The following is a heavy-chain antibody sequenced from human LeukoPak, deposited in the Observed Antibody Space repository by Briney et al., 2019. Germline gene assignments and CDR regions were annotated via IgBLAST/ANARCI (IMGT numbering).Heavy chain of an antibody. J-gene: IGHJ4*02. CDR3: ARASSGSYYEGLFY. V-gene: IGHV3-21*01. Sequence: PGGSLRLSCATSGFTFSNPWMSWVRQAPGKGLEWVSSISSSSSYIYYADSVKGRFTISRDNAKNSLYLQMNSLRAEDTAVYYCARASSGSYYEGLFYWGQGTLVTVSS. CDR1: GFTFSNPW. CDR2: ISSSSSYI. D-gene: IGHD1-26*01.